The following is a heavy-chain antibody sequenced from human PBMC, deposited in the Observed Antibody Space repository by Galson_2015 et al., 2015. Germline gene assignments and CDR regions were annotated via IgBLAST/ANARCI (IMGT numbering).Heavy chain of an antibody. J-gene: IGHJ3*02. CDR2: ISGSGGST. Sequence: SLRLSCAASGFTFSSYAMSWVRQAPGKGLEWVSAISGSGGSTYYADSVKGRFTISRDNSKNTLYLHMNSLRAEDTAVYYCAKVLGVRGVIIGAFDIWGQGTMVTVSS. CDR3: AKVLGVRGVIIGAFDI. CDR1: GFTFSSYA. D-gene: IGHD3-10*01. V-gene: IGHV3-23*01.